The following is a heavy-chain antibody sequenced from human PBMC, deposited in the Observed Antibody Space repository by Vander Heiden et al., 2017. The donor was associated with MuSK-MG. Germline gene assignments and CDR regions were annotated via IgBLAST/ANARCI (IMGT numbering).Heavy chain of an antibody. D-gene: IGHD6-13*01. CDR1: GSTFTGYY. CDR3: ARGGVTAAAGLYNWFDP. J-gene: IGHJ5*02. CDR2: INPKSGGT. Sequence: QVQLVQSGAEVKKPGASVKVPCKASGSTFTGYYFHWVRQAPGQGLEWMGWINPKSGGTNSAQKFQGRVTMTRDTSITTAYMELSRLRSDDTAVYYCARGGVTAAAGLYNWFDPWGQGTLVTVSS. V-gene: IGHV1-2*02.